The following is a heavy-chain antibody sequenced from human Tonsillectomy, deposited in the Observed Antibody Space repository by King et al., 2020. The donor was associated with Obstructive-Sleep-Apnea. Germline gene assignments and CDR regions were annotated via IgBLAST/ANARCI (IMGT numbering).Heavy chain of an antibody. CDR1: GFTFSSYA. Sequence: VQLVESGGGVVQPGRSLRLSCAASGFTFSSYAMHWVRQAPGKGLEWVAVISYDGSNKYYADSVKGRFTISRDNSKNTLYLQMNSMTGEDTAVYYCARGNYDYVWGSPDYWGQGTLVTVSS. CDR2: ISYDGSNK. J-gene: IGHJ4*02. D-gene: IGHD3-16*01. V-gene: IGHV3-30*04. CDR3: ARGNYDYVWGSPDY.